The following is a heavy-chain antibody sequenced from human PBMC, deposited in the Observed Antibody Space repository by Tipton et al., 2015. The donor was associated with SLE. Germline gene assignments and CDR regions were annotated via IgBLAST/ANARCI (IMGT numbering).Heavy chain of an antibody. CDR1: GYSISRGYY. D-gene: IGHD4-23*01. CDR3: ASGGGFYFDY. J-gene: IGHJ4*02. CDR2: VYPGGTA. Sequence: PGLVKPSETLSLTCTVSGYSISRGYYWGWIRQPPGGGLEWLGSVYPGGTAYYNPSLKSRVTVSVDTAKNQFSLKLTSVTAADTAVYYCASGGGFYFDYWGQGTLVTVSS. V-gene: IGHV4-38-2*02.